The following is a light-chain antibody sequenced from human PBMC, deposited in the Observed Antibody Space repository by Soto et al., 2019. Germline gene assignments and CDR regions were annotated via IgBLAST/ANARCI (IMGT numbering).Light chain of an antibody. Sequence: DIVLTQSPGTLSLSPGERATLSCRASQSVNSRYVAWYQQKPGQAPRLLIYGASSRATGIPDRFSGSGSGTDFTLTISRLDAEDCAVYYCQQYSSSPPTFGGGTKVEIK. J-gene: IGKJ4*01. CDR2: GAS. CDR1: QSVNSRY. CDR3: QQYSSSPPT. V-gene: IGKV3-20*01.